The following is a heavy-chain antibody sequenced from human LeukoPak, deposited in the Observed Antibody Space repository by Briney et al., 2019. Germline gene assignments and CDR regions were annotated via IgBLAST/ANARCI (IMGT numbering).Heavy chain of an antibody. CDR2: INPNIGTT. D-gene: IGHD1-14*01. Sequence: GASVQLTCKASGYTFTGYFMHWVRQPPGKGLEWMGCINPNIGTTKYARKFQGRLTMTRVTSINTAYMELSRLRSDDTAVDYCARGQLTGDLDYWGQGTLVTVSS. CDR1: GYTFTGYF. J-gene: IGHJ4*02. CDR3: ARGQLTGDLDY. V-gene: IGHV1-2*02.